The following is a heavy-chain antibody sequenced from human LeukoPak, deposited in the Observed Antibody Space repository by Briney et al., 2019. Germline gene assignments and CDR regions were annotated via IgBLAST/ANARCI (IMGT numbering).Heavy chain of an antibody. CDR3: ARRLAVTMVRGVIINPTNWFDP. Sequence: PGGSLRLSCAASGFTFSSYGMHWVRPAPGKGLEWVSSISSSSTIYYADSVKGRFTISRENAKNSLYLQMNSLRAEDTAVYYCARRLAVTMVRGVIINPTNWFDPWGQGTLVTVSS. D-gene: IGHD3-10*01. CDR1: GFTFSSYG. CDR2: ISSSSTI. J-gene: IGHJ5*02. V-gene: IGHV3-48*01.